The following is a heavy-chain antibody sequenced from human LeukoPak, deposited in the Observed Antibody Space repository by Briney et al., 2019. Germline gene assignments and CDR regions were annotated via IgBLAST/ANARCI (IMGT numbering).Heavy chain of an antibody. Sequence: GESLKISCKGSGYSFTSYWIGWVRQMPGKGLEWMGIIYPGDSDTRYSPSFQGQVTISADKSISTAYLQWSSLKASDTAMYYCARGALGYCSSTSCYNFDYSGQGTLVTVSS. J-gene: IGHJ4*02. V-gene: IGHV5-51*01. CDR3: ARGALGYCSSTSCYNFDY. CDR2: IYPGDSDT. CDR1: GYSFTSYW. D-gene: IGHD2-2*01.